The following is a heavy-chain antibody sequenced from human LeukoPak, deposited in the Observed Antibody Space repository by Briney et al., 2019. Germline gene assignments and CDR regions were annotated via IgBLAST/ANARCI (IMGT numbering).Heavy chain of an antibody. D-gene: IGHD3-9*01. CDR3: AKEGYYDILTGHYFDY. Sequence: GGSLRLSCAASGFTFSSYGMHLVRQAPGKGLEWVAVISYDGSNKYYADSVKGRFTISRDNSKNTLYLQMNSLRAEDTAVYYCAKEGYYDILTGHYFDYWGQGTLVTVSS. CDR1: GFTFSSYG. CDR2: ISYDGSNK. J-gene: IGHJ4*02. V-gene: IGHV3-30*18.